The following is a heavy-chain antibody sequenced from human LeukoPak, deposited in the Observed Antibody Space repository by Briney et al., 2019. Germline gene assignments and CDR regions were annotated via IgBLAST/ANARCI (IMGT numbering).Heavy chain of an antibody. J-gene: IGHJ3*02. CDR1: GYSFTSYW. CDR3: ARRGLSCSGGSCYSGAFDI. Sequence: GESLKISCKGSGYSFTSYWIGWVRQMPGKGLEWMGIIYPGDSDTRYSPSFQGQVTISADKSISTAYLQWSSLKASDTAMYYCARRGLSCSGGSCYSGAFDIWGQGTMVTVSS. CDR2: IYPGDSDT. V-gene: IGHV5-51*01. D-gene: IGHD2-15*01.